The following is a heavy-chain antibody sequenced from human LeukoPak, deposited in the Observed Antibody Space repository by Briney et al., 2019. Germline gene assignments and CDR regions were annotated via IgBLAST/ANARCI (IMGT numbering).Heavy chain of an antibody. V-gene: IGHV4-34*01. Sequence: PSETLSLTCAVYGGSFSGYCWSWIRQPPGKGLEWIGEINHSGSTNYNPSLKSRVTISVDTSKDQFSLKLSSVTAADTAVYYCARTIAYGDYGSPFDYWGQGTLVTVSS. J-gene: IGHJ4*02. D-gene: IGHD4-17*01. CDR1: GGSFSGYC. CDR3: ARTIAYGDYGSPFDY. CDR2: INHSGST.